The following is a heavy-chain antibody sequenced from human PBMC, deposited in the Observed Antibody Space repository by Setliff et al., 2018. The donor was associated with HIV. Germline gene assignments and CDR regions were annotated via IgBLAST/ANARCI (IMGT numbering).Heavy chain of an antibody. V-gene: IGHV1-69*13. J-gene: IGHJ3*02. D-gene: IGHD3-10*01. CDR1: GFTLNHYA. CDR2: RLPISHVT. CDR3: AGPRGDEAFDI. Sequence: GASVKVSCKASGFTLNHYAISWVRQAPGQGLEWMGTRLPISHVTNYAQKFQGRVTITADESTTTTYMALSSLRSDDTAVYYCAGPRGDEAFDIWGQGTMVTVSS.